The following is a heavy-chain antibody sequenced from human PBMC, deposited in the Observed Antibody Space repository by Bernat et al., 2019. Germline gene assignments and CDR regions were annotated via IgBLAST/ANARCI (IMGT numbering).Heavy chain of an antibody. V-gene: IGHV3-7*01. CDR2: IKEDGTEK. CDR3: ARGVVSGTDGMDV. J-gene: IGHJ6*02. D-gene: IGHD3-3*01. Sequence: EVQLVESGGGLVQPGGSLRLSCAASGFTFSSYSMTWVRQAPGKGLEWVANIKEDGTEKYYVDSVKVRFIISRDNAKNSLYLHMNSLRAEDTAVYYCARGVVSGTDGMDVWGHGTTVTVSS. CDR1: GFTFSSYS.